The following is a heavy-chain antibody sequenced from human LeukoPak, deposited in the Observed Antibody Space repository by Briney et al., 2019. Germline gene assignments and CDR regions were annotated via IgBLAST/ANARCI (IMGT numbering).Heavy chain of an antibody. V-gene: IGHV1-18*01. D-gene: IGHD3-16*02. J-gene: IGHJ4*02. Sequence: ASVKVSCTASGYTFTSYGISWVRQAPGQGLEWMGWISAYNGNTNYAQKLKGRVTMTTDTSTSTAYMELRSLRSDDTAVYYCATGGGTYYDYVWGSYRLVYFDYWGQGTLVTVSS. CDR1: GYTFTSYG. CDR3: ATGGGTYYDYVWGSYRLVYFDY. CDR2: ISAYNGNT.